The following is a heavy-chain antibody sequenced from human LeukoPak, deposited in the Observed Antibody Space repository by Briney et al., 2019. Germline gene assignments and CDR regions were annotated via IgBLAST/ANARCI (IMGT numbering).Heavy chain of an antibody. Sequence: GGSLRLSCAASGFTFDDYAMHWVRQAPGKGLEWVSGINLNSNNIDYADSVKGRFTISRDNGKNSLYLQMNSLRAEDTAVYYCAKDSRGYQGYFDYWGQGNLVTVSS. V-gene: IGHV3-9*01. CDR1: GFTFDDYA. CDR3: AKDSRGYQGYFDY. CDR2: INLNSNNI. D-gene: IGHD3-22*01. J-gene: IGHJ4*02.